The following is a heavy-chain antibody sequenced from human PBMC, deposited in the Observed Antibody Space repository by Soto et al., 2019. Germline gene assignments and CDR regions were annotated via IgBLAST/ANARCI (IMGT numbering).Heavy chain of an antibody. V-gene: IGHV4-59*01. Sequence: QVQLQESGPGLVKPSETLSLTCTVSGGSISSYYWSWIRQPPGKGLEWIGYIYYSGSTNYNPSLKSRVTISVDTSKNHFSLKLSSVTAADTAVDYCARDMWPRYGSGPMDVWGQGTTVTVSS. CDR2: IYYSGST. CDR1: GGSISSYY. D-gene: IGHD3-10*01. J-gene: IGHJ6*02. CDR3: ARDMWPRYGSGPMDV.